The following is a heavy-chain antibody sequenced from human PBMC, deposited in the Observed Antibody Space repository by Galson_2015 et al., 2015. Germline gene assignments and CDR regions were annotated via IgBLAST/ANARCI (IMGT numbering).Heavy chain of an antibody. CDR2: IYYSGTT. J-gene: IGHJ6*02. CDR3: ARHLTEYKYAMDV. V-gene: IGHV4-59*11. Sequence: TLSLTCIVSGSSISGHYWSWIRQPPGKGLEWIAYIYYSGTTNYNPSLQSRVTISLDTSRNQFSLTLSSVTAADTAVYYCARHLTEYKYAMDVWGQGTTVTVSS. CDR1: GSSISGHY. D-gene: IGHD6-6*01.